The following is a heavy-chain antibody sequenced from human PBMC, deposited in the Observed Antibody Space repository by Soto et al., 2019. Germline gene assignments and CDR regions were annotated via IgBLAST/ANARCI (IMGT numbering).Heavy chain of an antibody. CDR1: GDSICSNNR. CDR3: ARNAYYRGWYHFDY. J-gene: IGHJ4*02. CDR2: VSQGGNT. D-gene: IGHD6-19*01. V-gene: IGHV4-4*02. Sequence: SETLSLTCGVSGDSICSNNRWSWVRQPPEKGLEWSGEVSQGGNTNYNPSLKSRVIISVDKSKNQFSLKLDSVTAADTAIYYCARNAYYRGWYHFDYWGRGILVTVSS.